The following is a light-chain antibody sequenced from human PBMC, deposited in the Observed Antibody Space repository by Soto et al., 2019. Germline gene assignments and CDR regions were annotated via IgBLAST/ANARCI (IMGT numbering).Light chain of an antibody. CDR3: ASWDSDLDGFV. J-gene: IGLJ1*01. V-gene: IGLV1-51*01. CDR1: SSNIPYHF. CDR2: DNS. Sequence: QSVLAQSPSVSAAPGQRVTISCSGSSSNIPYHFVSWYKQFPGMAPTLLIYDNSRRPSGVPDRFSATKSGPSATLDIAGLQTADEAVYYCASWDSDLDGFVFGPGTKLTVL.